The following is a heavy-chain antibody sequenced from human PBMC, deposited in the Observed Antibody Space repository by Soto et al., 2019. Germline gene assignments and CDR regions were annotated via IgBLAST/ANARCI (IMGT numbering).Heavy chain of an antibody. J-gene: IGHJ4*02. V-gene: IGHV3-23*01. CDR1: GFTFSNFA. CDR3: AKDPSDSTADYFDY. CDR2: ISGTDDYT. Sequence: PGGSLRLSCAASGFTFSNFAMTWVRQAPGEGLEWVSSISGTDDYTYYADSVKGRFTISRDNALNTLFLHMNSLRAEDTAVYYCAKDPSDSTADYFDYWGQGTLVTVSS. D-gene: IGHD3-22*01.